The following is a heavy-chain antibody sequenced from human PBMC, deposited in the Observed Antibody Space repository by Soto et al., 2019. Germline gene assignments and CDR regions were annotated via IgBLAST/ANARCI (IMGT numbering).Heavy chain of an antibody. Sequence: VQLVQSGAEVRKPGASVKVSCKASGYTFSDYYVHWVREAPGQGLEWMGWINPSSGGTIYTQSFQGKFTMTRDTSIITVYMELSRLTSDDTAVYYCAREMGVIGAPGYTWFDPWGQGALVTVSS. J-gene: IGHJ5*02. CDR1: GYTFSDYY. D-gene: IGHD1-26*01. V-gene: IGHV1-2*02. CDR3: AREMGVIGAPGYTWFDP. CDR2: INPSSGGT.